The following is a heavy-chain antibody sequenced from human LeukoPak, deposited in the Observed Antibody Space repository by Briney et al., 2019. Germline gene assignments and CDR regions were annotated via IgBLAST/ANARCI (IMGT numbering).Heavy chain of an antibody. CDR1: GFTFSGSA. CDR2: IRSKANSYAT. J-gene: IGHJ6*02. CDR3: TQTLDCSSTSCYDGNYYYGMDV. Sequence: PGGSLRLSCAASGFTFSGSAMHWVRQASGKGLEWVGRIRSKANSYATAYAASVKGRFTISRDDSKNTAYLQMNSLKTEDTAVYYCTQTLDCSSTSCYDGNYYYGMDVWGQGTRSPSP. D-gene: IGHD2-2*01. V-gene: IGHV3-73*01.